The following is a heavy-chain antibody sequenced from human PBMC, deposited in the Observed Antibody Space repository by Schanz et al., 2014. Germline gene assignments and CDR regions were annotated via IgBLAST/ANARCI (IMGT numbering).Heavy chain of an antibody. CDR1: GFTFSSYG. J-gene: IGHJ4*02. CDR2: MSYDGSIK. CDR3: AKDSTHIDIVLVPTAIDY. D-gene: IGHD2-2*01. Sequence: QVQLVESGGGVVQPGRSLRLSCAASGFTFSSYGMHWVRQAPGKGLEWVAAMSYDGSIKYYGDSVKDRFTISRDNSKNTLYLHMNTLRSEDTAVYYCAKDSTHIDIVLVPTAIDYWGQGTLVTVSS. V-gene: IGHV3-30*18.